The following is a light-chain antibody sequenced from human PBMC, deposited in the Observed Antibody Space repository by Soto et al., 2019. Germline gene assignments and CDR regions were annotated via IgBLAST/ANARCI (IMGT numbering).Light chain of an antibody. Sequence: QSVLTQPPSVSGAPGQRVTISCTGSSSNIGAGYDVHWYQQLPGTAPKLLIYGNSNRPSGVPDRFSGSKSGTSASLAITGVQAEDEAYYYCQSYDSSLSAVVFGGGTKVTVL. V-gene: IGLV1-40*01. CDR1: SSNIGAGYD. J-gene: IGLJ2*01. CDR3: QSYDSSLSAVV. CDR2: GNS.